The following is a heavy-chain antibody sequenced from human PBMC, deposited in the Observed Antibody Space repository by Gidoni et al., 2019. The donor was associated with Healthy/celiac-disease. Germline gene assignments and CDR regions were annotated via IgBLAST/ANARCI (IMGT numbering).Heavy chain of an antibody. Sequence: QVQLQESGPGLVKPSETLSLTCTVSGGSVRSGSYYWSWIRQPPGKGLEWIGYIYYSGSTNYNPSLKSRVTISVDTSKNQFSLKLSSVTAADTAVYYCARDLGPRYSSSWYQAADGFDIWGQGTMVTVSS. CDR3: ARDLGPRYSSSWYQAADGFDI. CDR1: GGSVRSGSYY. V-gene: IGHV4-61*01. J-gene: IGHJ3*02. CDR2: IYYSGST. D-gene: IGHD6-13*01.